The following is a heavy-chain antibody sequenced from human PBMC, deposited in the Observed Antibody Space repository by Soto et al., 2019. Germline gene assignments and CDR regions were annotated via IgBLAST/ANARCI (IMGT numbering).Heavy chain of an antibody. D-gene: IGHD3-3*02. CDR3: ARDTETLGPRANDALDI. J-gene: IGHJ3*02. Sequence: QAQLVQSGAEMKKPGASVKVSCKATGYTFSAYTMNWVRQAPGQSLEWMGWINAGSGNTKYSQNFQGRVSITRETSASTVYMELTGLTSEDTAVYYCARDTETLGPRANDALDIWGQGTMVTVSS. V-gene: IGHV1-3*01. CDR2: INAGSGNT. CDR1: GYTFSAYT.